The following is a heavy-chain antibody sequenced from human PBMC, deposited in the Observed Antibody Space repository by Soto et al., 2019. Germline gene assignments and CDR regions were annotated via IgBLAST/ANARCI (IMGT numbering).Heavy chain of an antibody. V-gene: IGHV4-39*01. J-gene: IGHJ4*02. CDR1: GGSISSSSYY. D-gene: IGHD5-12*01. CDR2: IYYSRST. CDR3: ASGENIVATTHFDY. Sequence: SETLSLTCTVSGGSISSSSYYWGWIRQPPGKGLEWIGSIYYSRSTYYNPSLKSRVTISVDTSKSQFSLKLSSVTAADTAVYFCASGENIVATTHFDYWGQGTLVTVSS.